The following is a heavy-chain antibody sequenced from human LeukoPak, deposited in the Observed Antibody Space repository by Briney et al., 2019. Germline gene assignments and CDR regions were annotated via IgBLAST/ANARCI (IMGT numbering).Heavy chain of an antibody. V-gene: IGHV4-59*11. CDR1: GGSISSHY. CDR3: ARETGYSSSLLDY. CDR2: IYYSGST. J-gene: IGHJ4*02. Sequence: SETLSLTCTVSGGSISSHYWTWIRQPPGPGLEWIGYIYYSGSTNYNPSLKSRVTISVDTSKNQFSLKLSSVTAADTAVYYCARETGYSSSLLDYWGQGTLVTVSS. D-gene: IGHD6-13*01.